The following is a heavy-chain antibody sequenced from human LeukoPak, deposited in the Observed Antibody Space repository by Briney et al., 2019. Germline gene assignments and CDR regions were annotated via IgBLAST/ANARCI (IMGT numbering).Heavy chain of an antibody. J-gene: IGHJ3*02. CDR3: ASDTVTTGGDAFDI. CDR1: GFTFSSYN. Sequence: PGGSLRLSCAASGFTFSSYNMNWVRQAPGKGLEWVSFISTSSSYIYYADSVKGRFTISRHNAKNSLYLQMNSLRAEDTAVYYCASDTVTTGGDAFDIWGQGTMVTVSS. CDR2: ISTSSSYI. D-gene: IGHD4-17*01. V-gene: IGHV3-21*04.